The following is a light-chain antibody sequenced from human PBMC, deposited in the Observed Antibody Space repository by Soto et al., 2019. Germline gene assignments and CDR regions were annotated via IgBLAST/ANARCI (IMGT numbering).Light chain of an antibody. CDR3: CSYAGTHIFAV. Sequence: QSALTQPRSVSGSPGQSVTISCTGTSSDVGSYKFVSWYQQHPGKAPKLIIYDVTKRPSGVPDRFSGSESGNTASLTISGLQAEDEADYYCCSYAGTHIFAVFGGGTKVTVL. CDR2: DVT. CDR1: SSDVGSYKF. J-gene: IGLJ2*01. V-gene: IGLV2-11*01.